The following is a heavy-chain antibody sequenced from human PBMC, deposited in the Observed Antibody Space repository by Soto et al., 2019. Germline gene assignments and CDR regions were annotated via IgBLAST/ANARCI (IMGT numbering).Heavy chain of an antibody. V-gene: IGHV1-18*01. D-gene: IGHD6-19*01. CDR2: ISAYNGKT. CDR3: ARDRGVAPPVAGNTHYYYYMDV. Sequence: QDQLVQSGVEVKKPGASVKVSCKASGYSFTNYGITWVRQAPGQGVEWMGWISAYNGKTNYAQKFQGRVTMTTDASTSTAYLELRSLRSDDTAVYYCARDRGVAPPVAGNTHYYYYMDVWGKGTTVTVSS. J-gene: IGHJ6*03. CDR1: GYSFTNYG.